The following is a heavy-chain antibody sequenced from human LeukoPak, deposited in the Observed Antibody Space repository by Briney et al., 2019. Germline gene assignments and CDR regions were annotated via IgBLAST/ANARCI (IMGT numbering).Heavy chain of an antibody. J-gene: IGHJ3*02. CDR1: GGSISSGGYY. Sequence: SETLSLTCTVSGGSISSGGYYWSWIRQPPGKGLEWIGYIYHSGSTYYNPSLKSRVTISVDRSKNQFSLKLSSVTAADTAVYYCAKEKERSGSLGAFDIWGQGTVVTVSS. D-gene: IGHD1-26*01. CDR2: IYHSGST. V-gene: IGHV4-30-2*01. CDR3: AKEKERSGSLGAFDI.